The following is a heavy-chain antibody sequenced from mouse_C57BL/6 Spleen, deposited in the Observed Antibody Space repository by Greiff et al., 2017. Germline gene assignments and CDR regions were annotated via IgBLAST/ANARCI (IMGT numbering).Heavy chain of an antibody. Sequence: VQLKQSGPELVKPGASVKISCKASGYSFTGYYMNWVKQSPEKSLEWIGEINPSTGGTTYNQKFKAKATLTVDKSSSTAYMQLKSLTSEDSAVYYCARGDYDEGAYWGQGTLVTVSA. V-gene: IGHV1-42*01. CDR1: GYSFTGYY. CDR2: INPSTGGT. D-gene: IGHD2-4*01. J-gene: IGHJ3*01. CDR3: ARGDYDEGAY.